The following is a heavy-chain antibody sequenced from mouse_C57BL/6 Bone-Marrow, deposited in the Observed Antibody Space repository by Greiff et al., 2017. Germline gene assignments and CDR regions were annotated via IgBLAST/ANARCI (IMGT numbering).Heavy chain of an antibody. V-gene: IGHV1-55*01. Sequence: QVQLQQPGAELVKPGASVKMSCKASGYTFTSYWITWVKQRPGQGLEWIGDIYPGSGSTNYNEKFKSKATLTVDTSSSTAYMQLSSLTSEYSAVYYCAREGVVADYYAMDYWGQGTSVTVSS. J-gene: IGHJ4*01. CDR2: IYPGSGST. D-gene: IGHD1-1*01. CDR3: AREGVVADYYAMDY. CDR1: GYTFTSYW.